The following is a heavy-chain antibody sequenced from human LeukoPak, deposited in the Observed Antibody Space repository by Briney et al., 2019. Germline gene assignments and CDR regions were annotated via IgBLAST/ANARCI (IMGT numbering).Heavy chain of an antibody. CDR3: ARDTGGSSGYNDY. J-gene: IGHJ4*02. V-gene: IGHV3-66*02. CDR1: GFTVSSNY. D-gene: IGHD6-6*01. CDR2: IYSGGST. Sequence: GGSLRLSCAASGFTVSSNYMSWVRQAPGKGLEWVSVIYSGGSTYYADSVKGRFTISRDNSKNTLYLQMNSLRAEDTAVYYCARDTGGSSGYNDYWGQGTLVTVSS.